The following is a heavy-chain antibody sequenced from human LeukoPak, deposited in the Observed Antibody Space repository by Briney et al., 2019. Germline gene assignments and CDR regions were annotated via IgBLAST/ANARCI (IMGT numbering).Heavy chain of an antibody. Sequence: SETLSLTCGVSGYSISSGYYWGWIRQSPGKGLEWIGSIYHSGSTYYNPSLKSRVTISVDTSKNHFSLRLSSVTAADTAVYYCARRSGSYRAGAEYFQHWGRGTLVTVSS. V-gene: IGHV4-38-2*01. D-gene: IGHD1-26*01. CDR1: GYSISSGYY. CDR2: IYHSGST. J-gene: IGHJ1*01. CDR3: ARRSGSYRAGAEYFQH.